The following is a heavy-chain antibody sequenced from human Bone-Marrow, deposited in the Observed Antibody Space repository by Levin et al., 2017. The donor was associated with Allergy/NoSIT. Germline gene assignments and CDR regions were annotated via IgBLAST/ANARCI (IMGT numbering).Heavy chain of an antibody. Sequence: GESLKISCTASGFAFSDYYMSWVRQGPGKGLEWVSYISSTGSYTNYADSVKGRFTISRDNAENALYLQMNSLRADDTAVYYCARLGLEQRFSYYHLDVWGEGATVTVSS. D-gene: IGHD1/OR15-1a*01. CDR1: GFAFSDYY. V-gene: IGHV3-11*03. J-gene: IGHJ6*03. CDR2: ISSTGSYT. CDR3: ARLGLEQRFSYYHLDV.